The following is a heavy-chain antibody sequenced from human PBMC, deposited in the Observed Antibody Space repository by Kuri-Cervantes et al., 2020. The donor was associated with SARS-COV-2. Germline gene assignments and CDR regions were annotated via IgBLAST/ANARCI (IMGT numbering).Heavy chain of an antibody. CDR3: AREGDIVVVRDAFDI. J-gene: IGHJ3*02. CDR1: GFTFSSYA. V-gene: IGHV3-30-3*01. D-gene: IGHD2-2*01. CDR2: ISYDGSNK. Sequence: GGSLRLSCAASGFTFSSYAMHWVRQAPGKGLEWMAVISYDGSNKYYADSVKGRFTISRDNSKNTLYLQMNSLRAEDTAVYYCAREGDIVVVRDAFDIWGQGTMVTVSS.